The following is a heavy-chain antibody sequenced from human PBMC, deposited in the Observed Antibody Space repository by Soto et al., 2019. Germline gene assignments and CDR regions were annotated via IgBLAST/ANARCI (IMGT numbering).Heavy chain of an antibody. CDR1: GDTFSTYT. V-gene: IGHV1-69*13. CDR2: IIPRSGTS. Sequence: GASVKVSCKASGDTFSTYTITWVRQAPGQGLEWMGGIIPRSGTSNYAQKFQGRVTITADESTSTAYMELSSLRSEDTAVYYCAISTGWDIVLVPAARPFDYWGQGTLVTVSS. D-gene: IGHD2-2*02. CDR3: AISTGWDIVLVPAARPFDY. J-gene: IGHJ4*02.